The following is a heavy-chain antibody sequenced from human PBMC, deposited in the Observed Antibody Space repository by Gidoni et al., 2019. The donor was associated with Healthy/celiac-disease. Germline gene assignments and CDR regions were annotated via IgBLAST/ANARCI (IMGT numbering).Heavy chain of an antibody. J-gene: IGHJ5*02. CDR2: IYSGGST. CDR3: ARGVLDGGRNPRNWFDP. CDR1: GFTVSSNY. V-gene: IGHV3-66*02. Sequence: EVQLVESGGGLVQPGGSLRLSCAASGFTVSSNYMSWVRQAPGKGLEWVSVIYSGGSTYYADSVKGRFTISRDNSKNTLYLQMNSLRAEDTAVYYCARGVLDGGRNPRNWFDPWGQGTLVTVSS. D-gene: IGHD2-15*01.